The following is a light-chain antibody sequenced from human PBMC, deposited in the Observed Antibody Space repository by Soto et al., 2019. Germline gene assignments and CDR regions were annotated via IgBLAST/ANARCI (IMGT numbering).Light chain of an antibody. CDR1: QSVRSN. CDR2: GAS. Sequence: EIVMTQSPATLSVSPGERATVSCRASQSVRSNLAWYQQKPGQAPRLLIYGASTRATGIPARFSGSGSGTEFTLTISSLQSEDFAVYYCQQYNNWHTFGQGTRLEIK. J-gene: IGKJ5*01. V-gene: IGKV3-15*01. CDR3: QQYNNWHT.